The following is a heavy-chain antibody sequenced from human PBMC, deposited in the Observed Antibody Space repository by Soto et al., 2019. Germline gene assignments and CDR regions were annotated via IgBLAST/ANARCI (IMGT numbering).Heavy chain of an antibody. Sequence: PGGSLRLSCAASGFTFSSYEMNWVRQAPGKGLEWVSYISSSGSTIYYADSVKGRFTISRDNAKNSLYMQMNSLRAEDTAVYYCASTMVRGVPPFYYYYGMDVWGQGTTVTVS. J-gene: IGHJ6*02. CDR2: ISSSGSTI. CDR1: GFTFSSYE. D-gene: IGHD3-10*01. CDR3: ASTMVRGVPPFYYYYGMDV. V-gene: IGHV3-48*03.